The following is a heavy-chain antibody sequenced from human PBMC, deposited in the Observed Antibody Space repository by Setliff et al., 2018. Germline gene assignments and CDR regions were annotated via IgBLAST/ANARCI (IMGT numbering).Heavy chain of an antibody. CDR1: GGSFSGYY. Sequence: PSETLSLTCAVYGGSFSGYYWSWIRQPPGKDLEWLGESNHCRTTNHNPSLKSRVTRSIDTSKNQFLSLKSVTAADTAECDCARGLEGEDYFYYMDVWGKGNTVTVSS. CDR2: SNHCRTT. CDR3: ARGLEGEDYFYYMDV. D-gene: IGHD2-21*01. V-gene: IGHV4-34*01. J-gene: IGHJ6*03.